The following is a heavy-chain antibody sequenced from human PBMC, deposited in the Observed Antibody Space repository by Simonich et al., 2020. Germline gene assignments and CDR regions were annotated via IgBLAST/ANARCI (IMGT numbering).Heavy chain of an antibody. CDR3: AKDVAAAGTEYFQH. CDR1: GFTFDDYA. Sequence: EVQLVESGGGLVQPGRSLRLSCAASGFTFDDYAMNWVRQAPGECRELVAGISWNIGSIGYADSVKGRFTISRDNAKNSLYLQMNSLRAEDTALYYCAKDVAAAGTEYFQHWGQGTLVTVSS. J-gene: IGHJ1*01. CDR2: ISWNIGSI. D-gene: IGHD6-13*01. V-gene: IGHV3-9*01.